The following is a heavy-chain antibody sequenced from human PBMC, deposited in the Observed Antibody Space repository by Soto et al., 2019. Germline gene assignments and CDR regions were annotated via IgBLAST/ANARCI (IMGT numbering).Heavy chain of an antibody. D-gene: IGHD2-21*01. J-gene: IGHJ6*02. CDR2: ISYDGSNK. Sequence: PGGSLRLSCAASGFTFSGYSMHWVRQAPAKGLEWVAVISYDGSNKYYADSVKGRFTISRDNSKNTLYLQMNSLRAGETAVYYCARVKFFRTSRVIYYYYGMDVWGQGATDTGS. CDR3: ARVKFFRTSRVIYYYYGMDV. V-gene: IGHV3-30-3*01. CDR1: GFTFSGYS.